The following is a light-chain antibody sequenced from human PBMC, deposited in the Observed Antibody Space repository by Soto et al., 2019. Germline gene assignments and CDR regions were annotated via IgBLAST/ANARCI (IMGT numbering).Light chain of an antibody. J-gene: IGKJ5*01. Sequence: DIVMTQSPDSLAVSLGERATINCKSSQSVLSSSDNRNYLAWHQQRPGQPPELLIYWASTRKSGVPDRFSGSGSGTDFTLTISSLQAEDVAVYYCQQYYTTPITFGQGTRLEIK. V-gene: IGKV4-1*01. CDR3: QQYYTTPIT. CDR1: QSVLSSSDNRNY. CDR2: WAS.